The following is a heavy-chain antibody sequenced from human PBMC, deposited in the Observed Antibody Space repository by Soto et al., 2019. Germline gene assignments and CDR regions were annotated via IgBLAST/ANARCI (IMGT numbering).Heavy chain of an antibody. D-gene: IGHD2-21*02. J-gene: IGHJ4*02. Sequence: EVQLLESGGGLVQPGGSLRLSCAASGSTFSGYATRWVRQAPGKGLGGVSSLSGSGGGAVYADSVKGRFTISRDDSKNTLYLQMNSLRAEDTAVYYCTKGQVGLTAIDCWGQGTLVTVSS. CDR3: TKGQVGLTAIDC. CDR2: LSGSGGGA. CDR1: GSTFSGYA. V-gene: IGHV3-23*01.